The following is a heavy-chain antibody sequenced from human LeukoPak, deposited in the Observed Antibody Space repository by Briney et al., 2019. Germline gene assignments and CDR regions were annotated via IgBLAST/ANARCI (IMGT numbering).Heavy chain of an antibody. J-gene: IGHJ4*02. Sequence: ASVKVSCKASGYTFSSYGINWVRQAPGQGLEWMGWISAYNGNTNYAQKLQGRVTMTTVTSTSTAYMELTSLRSDDTAVYYCARDDALVPTGSFDFWDQGTLVTVSS. CDR2: ISAYNGNT. D-gene: IGHD5-12*01. V-gene: IGHV1-18*01. CDR3: ARDDALVPTGSFDF. CDR1: GYTFSSYG.